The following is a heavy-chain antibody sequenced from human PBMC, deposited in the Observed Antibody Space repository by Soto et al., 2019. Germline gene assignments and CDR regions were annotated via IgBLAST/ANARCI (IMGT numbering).Heavy chain of an antibody. V-gene: IGHV3-66*01. CDR1: GFTVSSKY. Sequence: GGSLRHSCASSGFTVSSKYMTLVRQAPGKGLEWVSLIQSGGTTYYADSVKGRFTISRDTSENTLHLQMDSLRVEDTAVYYCARDDVLCDGGRCYGIPLDVWGKGTTLTVSS. CDR2: IQSGGTT. J-gene: IGHJ6*04. CDR3: ARDDVLCDGGRCYGIPLDV. D-gene: IGHD2-15*01.